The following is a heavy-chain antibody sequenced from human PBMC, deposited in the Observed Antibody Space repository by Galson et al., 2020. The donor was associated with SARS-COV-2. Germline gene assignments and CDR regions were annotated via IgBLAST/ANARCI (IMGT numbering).Heavy chain of an antibody. Sequence: SETLSLTCTVSGYSISSGYYWGWIRQPPGNGLAWLGSIYHSGSTYYNPSLKSRVTISVDTSKNQFSLKLSSVTAADTAVYYCARTRLRWLLWAMDAFDIWGQGTMVTVSS. CDR2: IYHSGST. CDR1: GYSISSGYY. V-gene: IGHV4-38-2*02. CDR3: ARTRLRWLLWAMDAFDI. D-gene: IGHD3-3*01. J-gene: IGHJ3*02.